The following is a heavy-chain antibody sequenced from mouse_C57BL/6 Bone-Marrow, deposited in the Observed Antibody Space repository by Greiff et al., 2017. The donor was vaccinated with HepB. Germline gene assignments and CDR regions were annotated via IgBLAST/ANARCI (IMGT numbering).Heavy chain of an antibody. CDR1: GFTFSSYA. V-gene: IGHV5-4*01. Sequence: EVNVVESGGGLVKPGGSLKLSCAASGFTFSSYAMSWVRQTPEKRLEWVATISDGGSYTYYPDNVKGRFTISRDNAKNNLYLQMSHLKSEDTAMYYCARDRPLRGYFDYWGQGTTLTVSS. CDR2: ISDGGSYT. J-gene: IGHJ2*01. CDR3: ARDRPLRGYFDY. D-gene: IGHD6-1*01.